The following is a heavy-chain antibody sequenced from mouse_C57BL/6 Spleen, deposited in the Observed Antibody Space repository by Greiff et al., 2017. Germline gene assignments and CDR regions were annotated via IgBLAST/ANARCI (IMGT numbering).Heavy chain of an antibody. J-gene: IGHJ4*01. Sequence: DVQLQESGPGLVKPSQSLSLTCSVTGYSITSGYYWNWIRQFPGNKLEWMGYISYDGRNNYHPSLKNRISLTLDTSKNQFFLKLNSVTTEDTATYYCARDPRYPYYAMDDWGQGTSVTVAS. CDR1: GYSITSGYY. V-gene: IGHV3-6*01. CDR2: ISYDGRN. CDR3: ARDPRYPYYAMDD.